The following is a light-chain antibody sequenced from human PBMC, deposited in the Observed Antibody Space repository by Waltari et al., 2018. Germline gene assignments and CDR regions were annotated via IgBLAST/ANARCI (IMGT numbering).Light chain of an antibody. V-gene: IGLV2-14*01. CDR2: EVS. J-gene: IGLJ3*02. Sequence: QSALTQPASVSGSPGQSITISCSGTSSDVGGHKYVSWYQHHPGKAPKLMIYEVSNRPSGVSNRFSGSKSGNTASLTISGLQAEDEADYYCSSYTSTSTVFGGGTKLTVL. CDR1: SSDVGGHKY. CDR3: SSYTSTSTV.